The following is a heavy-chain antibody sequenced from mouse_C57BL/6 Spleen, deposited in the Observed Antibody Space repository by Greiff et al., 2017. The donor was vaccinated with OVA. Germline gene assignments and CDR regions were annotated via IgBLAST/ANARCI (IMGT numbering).Heavy chain of an antibody. CDR1: GYTFTGYW. Sequence: VQLVESGAELMKPGASVKLSCKATGYTFTGYWIEWVKQRPGHGLEWIGEILPGSGSTNYNEKFKGKATFTADTSSSTAYMQLSSLTSEDSAVYFCARADGYYAMDYWGQGTSVTVSS. V-gene: IGHV1-9*01. CDR2: ILPGSGST. D-gene: IGHD2-3*01. J-gene: IGHJ4*01. CDR3: ARADGYYAMDY.